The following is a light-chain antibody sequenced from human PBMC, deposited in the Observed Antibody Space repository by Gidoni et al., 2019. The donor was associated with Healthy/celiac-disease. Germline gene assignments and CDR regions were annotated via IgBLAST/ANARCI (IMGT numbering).Light chain of an antibody. CDR1: QGISSY. Sequence: AIRMTQSPSSFSASTGDRVTITCRASQGISSYLAWYQQKPGKAPKLLIYAASTLQSGVPSRFSGSGSGTDFTLTISCLQSEDFATYYCQHHRTFGQGTKVEIK. CDR3: QHHRT. CDR2: AAS. V-gene: IGKV1-8*01. J-gene: IGKJ1*01.